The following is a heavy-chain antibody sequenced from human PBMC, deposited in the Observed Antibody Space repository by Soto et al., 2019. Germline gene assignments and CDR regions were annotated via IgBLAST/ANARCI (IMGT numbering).Heavy chain of an antibody. CDR2: INWNGASA. D-gene: IGHD6-25*01. J-gene: IGHJ4*01. Sequence: PWGSLRLCCTVSGFTFDNYAMSWVRQAPGKGLEWISGINWNGASAGYADSVKGRFTISRDNAKNSLYLQMNSLRAEDTALYYCARGLNKAALSFEYWGQGTLVTVSS. V-gene: IGHV3-20*04. CDR1: GFTFDNYA. CDR3: ARGLNKAALSFEY.